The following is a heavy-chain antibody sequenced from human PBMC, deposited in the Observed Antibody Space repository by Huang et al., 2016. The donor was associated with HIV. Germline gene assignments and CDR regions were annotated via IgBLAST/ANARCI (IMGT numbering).Heavy chain of an antibody. Sequence: QVQLQQWGAGLLKPSETLSLTCAVYGASVTDHNWGWIRQPPGKGLEWPGKINHRGKINHNPTVNTRVTISRDTAESQCSVELDSVTALDSAVYSCARGMRQHRFGEVNDAFDVWCRRGIVTVSS. J-gene: IGHJ3*01. D-gene: IGHD3-10*01. V-gene: IGHV4-34*01. CDR3: ARGMRQHRFGEVNDAFDV. CDR1: GASVTDHN. CDR2: INHRGKI.